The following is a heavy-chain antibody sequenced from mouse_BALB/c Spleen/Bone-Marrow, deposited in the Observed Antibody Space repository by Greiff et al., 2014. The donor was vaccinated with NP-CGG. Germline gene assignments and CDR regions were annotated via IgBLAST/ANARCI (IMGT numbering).Heavy chain of an antibody. Sequence: VHLVESGPGLVAPSQSLSITCTVSGFSLTGYGVSWVRQSPGKGLEWLGMIWGDGSTDHNSALKSRLSISKDNSKSQVFLKMNSLQTDDTARYYCARDSFLITRALDYWGQGTSVTVSS. CDR2: IWGDGST. V-gene: IGHV2-6-7*01. D-gene: IGHD2-4*01. CDR3: ARDSFLITRALDY. CDR1: GFSLTGYG. J-gene: IGHJ4*01.